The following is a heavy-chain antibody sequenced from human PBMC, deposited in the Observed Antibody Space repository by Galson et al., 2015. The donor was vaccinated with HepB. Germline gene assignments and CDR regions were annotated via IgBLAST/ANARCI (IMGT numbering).Heavy chain of an antibody. Sequence: SLRLSCAASGFTFSFYAMNWVRQAPGKGLEWVSTISATGDSTFYADSVKGRFTISRDNSKNTLYLQMSTLRAEDTAVYYCAKDLSWGSYRYNFDYWGQGTLVTVSS. CDR3: AKDLSWGSYRYNFDY. D-gene: IGHD3-16*02. V-gene: IGHV3-23*01. J-gene: IGHJ4*02. CDR1: GFTFSFYA. CDR2: ISATGDST.